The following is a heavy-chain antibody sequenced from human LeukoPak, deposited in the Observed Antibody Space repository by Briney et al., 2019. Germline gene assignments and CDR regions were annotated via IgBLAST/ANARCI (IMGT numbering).Heavy chain of an antibody. CDR1: GFTLSSYS. CDR2: ISRSSSTI. D-gene: IGHD3-3*01. V-gene: IGHV3-48*04. J-gene: IGHJ4*01. CDR3: ARDGGGRNYDFWSGYYPYDY. Sequence: GGSLRLSCAASGFTLSSYSMNWVRQAPRKGLEWVSYISRSSSTIYYTDSVKGRFIVSRHNAKNSLYLQMNSLRAEDTAVYYCARDGGGRNYDFWSGYYPYDYWGQGTLVTVSS.